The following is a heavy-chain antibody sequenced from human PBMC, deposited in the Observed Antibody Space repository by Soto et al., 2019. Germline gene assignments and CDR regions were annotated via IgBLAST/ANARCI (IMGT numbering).Heavy chain of an antibody. D-gene: IGHD3-22*01. V-gene: IGHV3-7*01. CDR2: INQDGSQK. J-gene: IGHJ4*02. CDR1: EFTFSKYW. Sequence: LRLSCATSEFTFSKYWMSWVRLAPGKGLEWVANINQDGSQKYYVESVRGRFTTSRDNAKNSLYLQMNRLRAEDTAVYYCARPTYYYDSSGPPGYWGQGTLVTVSS. CDR3: ARPTYYYDSSGPPGY.